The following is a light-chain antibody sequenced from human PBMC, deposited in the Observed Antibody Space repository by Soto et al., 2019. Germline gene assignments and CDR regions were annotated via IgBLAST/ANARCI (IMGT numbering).Light chain of an antibody. CDR2: AAS. CDR3: LQDYSYPRA. CDR1: QDIRND. V-gene: IGKV1-6*01. Sequence: TQTSQYPSSLSASVGDRVTITCRASQDIRNDLGWYQQKPGKAPKLLIYAASNLQSGVPSRFSGSGSGTDFTLTINNLQPEDFATYYCLQDYSYPRAFGQGTKVDIK. J-gene: IGKJ1*01.